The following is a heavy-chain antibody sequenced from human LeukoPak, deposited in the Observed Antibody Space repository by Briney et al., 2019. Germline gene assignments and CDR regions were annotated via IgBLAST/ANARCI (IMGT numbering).Heavy chain of an antibody. V-gene: IGHV1-69*13. CDR1: GGTFSSYA. Sequence: SVKVSCKASGGTFSSYAISWVRQAPGQGLEWMGGIIPIFGTANYAQKFQGRVTITAGESTSTAYMELSSLRSEDTAVYYCARDLSSSGYYPYYFDYWGQGTLVTVSS. D-gene: IGHD3-22*01. CDR3: ARDLSSSGYYPYYFDY. J-gene: IGHJ4*02. CDR2: IIPIFGTA.